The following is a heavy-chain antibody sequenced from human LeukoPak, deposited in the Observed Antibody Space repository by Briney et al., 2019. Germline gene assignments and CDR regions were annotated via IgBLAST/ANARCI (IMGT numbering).Heavy chain of an antibody. J-gene: IGHJ4*02. CDR2: IYYSGST. CDR1: GGSISSYY. V-gene: IGHV4-59*01. CDR3: ARWAHTVYDY. Sequence: SETLSLTCTVSGGSISSYYWSWIRQPPGKGLERIGYIYYSGSTNYNPSLKSRVAISVDTSKNQFSLKLSSVTAADTAVYYCARWAHTVYDYWGQGTLVTVSS. D-gene: IGHD2-2*02.